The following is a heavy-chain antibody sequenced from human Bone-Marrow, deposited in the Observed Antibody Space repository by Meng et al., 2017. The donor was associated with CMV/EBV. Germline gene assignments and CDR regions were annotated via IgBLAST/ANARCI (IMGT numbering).Heavy chain of an antibody. Sequence: GESLKISCAASGFTFSSYEMNWVRQAPGKGLEWVSYISSSGSTIYYADSVKGRFTISRDNAKNSLYLQMNSLRAEDTAVYYCARALELYFSYYGLDVWGQGTTVTVSS. D-gene: IGHD1-1*01. V-gene: IGHV3-48*03. CDR3: ARALELYFSYYGLDV. J-gene: IGHJ6*02. CDR2: ISSSGSTI. CDR1: GFTFSSYE.